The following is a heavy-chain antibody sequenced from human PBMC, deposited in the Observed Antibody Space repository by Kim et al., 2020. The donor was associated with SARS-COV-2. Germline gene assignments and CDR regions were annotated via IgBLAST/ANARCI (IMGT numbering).Heavy chain of an antibody. V-gene: IGHV1-69*01. J-gene: IGHJ4*02. Sequence: VKVSCKASGGTFSSYAISWVRQAPGQGLEWMGGIIPIFGTANYAQKFQGRVTITADESTSTAYMELSSLRSEDTAVYYCAKLAAAGTLNFDYWGQGTLVTVSS. D-gene: IGHD6-13*01. CDR2: IIPIFGTA. CDR3: AKLAAAGTLNFDY. CDR1: GGTFSSYA.